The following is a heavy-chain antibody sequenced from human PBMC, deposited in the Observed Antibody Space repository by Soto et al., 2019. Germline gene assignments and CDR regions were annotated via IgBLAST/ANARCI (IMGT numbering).Heavy chain of an antibody. CDR2: VSGNGGLT. D-gene: IGHD3-22*01. V-gene: IGHV3-23*01. CDR1: GFTFSSCA. J-gene: IGHJ5*02. Sequence: EVLLWESGGGLVQPGGSLRLSCVASGFTFSSCAVSWVRQAPGKGLEWVSSVSGNGGLTYYADSVRGRFTISRDNSKNTLYLQLNSLRAEDTAVYYCAKGLGFYDSSAYSPWGQGTLVTVSS. CDR3: AKGLGFYDSSAYSP.